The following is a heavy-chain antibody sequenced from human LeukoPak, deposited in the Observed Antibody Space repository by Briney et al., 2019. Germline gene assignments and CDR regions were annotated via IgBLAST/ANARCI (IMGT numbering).Heavy chain of an antibody. CDR2: IYPGDSDT. V-gene: IGHV5-51*01. CDR3: ARQETISPPDY. Sequence: GESLKISCKGSGYRFTNYWIAWVRQMPGKGLEWMGIIYPGDSDTRYSPSFQGQVTFSADKSISTAYLHWSSLKASDTAMYYCARQETISPPDYWGQGTLVTVSS. D-gene: IGHD3-3*01. CDR1: GYRFTNYW. J-gene: IGHJ4*02.